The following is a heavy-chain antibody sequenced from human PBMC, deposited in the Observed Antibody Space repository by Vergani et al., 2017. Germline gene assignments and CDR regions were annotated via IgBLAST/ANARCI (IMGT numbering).Heavy chain of an antibody. Sequence: QVQLQESGPGLVKPSETLSLTCAVSGYSISSGYYWGWIRQPPGKGLEWIGSIYHSGSTNYNPSLKSRVTISVDKSKNQFSLKLSSVTAADTAVYYCARNPVTPGYYYYYGMDVWGQGTTVTVSS. CDR2: IYHSGST. V-gene: IGHV4-38-2*01. CDR3: ARNPVTPGYYYYYGMDV. D-gene: IGHD1-14*01. CDR1: GYSISSGYY. J-gene: IGHJ6*02.